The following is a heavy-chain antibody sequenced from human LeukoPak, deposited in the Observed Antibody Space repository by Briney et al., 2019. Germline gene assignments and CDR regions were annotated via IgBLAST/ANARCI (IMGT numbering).Heavy chain of an antibody. J-gene: IGHJ4*02. V-gene: IGHV1-69*05. CDR2: IIPIFGTA. D-gene: IGHD2-2*01. CDR3: ASGYCSSTSCSYYFDY. Sequence: SVKVSCKASGGTFSSYAISWVRQAPGQGLEWMGGIIPIFGTANYAQKFQGRVTITTDESTSTAYMELSSLRSEDTAVYYCASGYCSSTSCSYYFDYWGQGTLVTVSS. CDR1: GGTFSSYA.